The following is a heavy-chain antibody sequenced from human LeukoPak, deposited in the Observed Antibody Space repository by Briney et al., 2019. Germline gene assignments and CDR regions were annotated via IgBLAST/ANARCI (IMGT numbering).Heavy chain of an antibody. V-gene: IGHV1-69*05. CDR1: GGTFSSYA. CDR2: IIPIFGTA. CDR3: ARGQMATPFDP. D-gene: IGHD5-24*01. Sequence: SVKVSCKASGGTFSSYAISWVRQAPGRGLEWMGGIIPIFGTANYAQKFQGRVTMTRDTSISTAYMELSRLRSDDTAVYYCARGQMATPFDPWGQGTPVTVSS. J-gene: IGHJ5*02.